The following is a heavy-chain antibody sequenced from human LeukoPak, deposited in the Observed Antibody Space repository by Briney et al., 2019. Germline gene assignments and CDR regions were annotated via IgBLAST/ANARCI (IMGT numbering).Heavy chain of an antibody. D-gene: IGHD6-19*01. CDR2: IKQDGSER. Sequence: GGSLRLSCATSGFTFSSYWMSWVRQAPGKGLEWVANIKQDGSERNYVDSVKGRFTIFRDNAKNSLFLQMNSLRAEDTAVYYCARDVSYSSDFNYWGQGTLVTVSS. CDR1: GFTFSSYW. CDR3: ARDVSYSSDFNY. J-gene: IGHJ4*02. V-gene: IGHV3-7*01.